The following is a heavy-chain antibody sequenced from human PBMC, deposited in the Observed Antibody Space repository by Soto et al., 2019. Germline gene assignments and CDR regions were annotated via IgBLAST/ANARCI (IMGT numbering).Heavy chain of an antibody. V-gene: IGHV3-48*01. CDR3: ARDPPPVYSSGWSGGYYYVDY. D-gene: IGHD6-19*01. J-gene: IGHJ4*02. Sequence: EVQLVESGGGLVQPGGSLRLSCAASGFTFSSYSMNWVRQAPGKGLEWVSYISSSSSTIYYADSVKGRFTISRDNAKNSLYLQMNSLRGKDTAVYYCARDPPPVYSSGWSGGYYYVDYWGQGTLVTVSS. CDR1: GFTFSSYS. CDR2: ISSSSSTI.